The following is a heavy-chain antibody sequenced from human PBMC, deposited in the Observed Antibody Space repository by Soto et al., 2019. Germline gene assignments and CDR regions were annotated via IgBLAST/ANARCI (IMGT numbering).Heavy chain of an antibody. Sequence: QVQLVQSGAEVKKPGASVKVSCKASGYTFTSYGISWVRQAPGQGLEWMGWISAYNGNTNYAQKLQGRVTMTTDTTTSTAYMGLRSLRSDDTAVYYCARAGYCSSTSCYFGHYYGMDVWGQGTTVTVSS. D-gene: IGHD2-2*03. CDR1: GYTFTSYG. V-gene: IGHV1-18*01. CDR3: ARAGYCSSTSCYFGHYYGMDV. J-gene: IGHJ6*02. CDR2: ISAYNGNT.